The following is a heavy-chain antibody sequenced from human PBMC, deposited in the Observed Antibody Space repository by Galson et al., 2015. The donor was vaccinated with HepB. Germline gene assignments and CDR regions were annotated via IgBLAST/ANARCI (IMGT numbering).Heavy chain of an antibody. V-gene: IGHV4-39*01. Sequence: ETLSLTCTVSGGSISSSSYYWGWIRQPPGKGLEWIGSIYYSGSTYDIPSLKSRVTISVDTSKNQFSLKLSSVTAADTAVYYCARHGWGYGSGSYFDYWGQGTLVTVSS. CDR3: ARHGWGYGSGSYFDY. CDR2: IYYSGST. CDR1: GGSISSSSYY. D-gene: IGHD3-10*01. J-gene: IGHJ4*02.